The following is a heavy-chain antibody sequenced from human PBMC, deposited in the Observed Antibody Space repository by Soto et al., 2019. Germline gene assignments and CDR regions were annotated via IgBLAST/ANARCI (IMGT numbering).Heavy chain of an antibody. CDR3: VKGDFVVGPSADITEVGTRSFDM. D-gene: IGHD2-2*01. Sequence: EVQLLESGGGLVQPGGSLRLFCAASGFTFSSYAMTWVRQAPGKGLEWVSTICGGGGTTYYADSVKGRLTISRGNSKNTLYLQMNSLRAEDTAVYYCVKGDFVVGPSADITEVGTRSFDMWGQGTMVTVSS. J-gene: IGHJ3*02. CDR2: ICGGGGTT. V-gene: IGHV3-23*01. CDR1: GFTFSSYA.